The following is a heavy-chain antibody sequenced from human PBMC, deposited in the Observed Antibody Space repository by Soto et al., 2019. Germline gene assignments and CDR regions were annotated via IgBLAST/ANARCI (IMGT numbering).Heavy chain of an antibody. Sequence: SETLSLTCTVSGGSISSGGYYWSWIRQHPGKGLEWIGYIYYSGSTYYNPSPKSRVTISVDTSKNQFSLKLSSVTAADTAVYYCARERGNWFDPWGQGTLVTVSS. CDR3: ARERGNWFDP. CDR1: GGSISSGGYY. V-gene: IGHV4-31*03. CDR2: IYYSGST. J-gene: IGHJ5*02.